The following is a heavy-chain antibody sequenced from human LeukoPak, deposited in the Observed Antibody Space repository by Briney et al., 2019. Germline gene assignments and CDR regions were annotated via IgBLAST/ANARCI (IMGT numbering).Heavy chain of an antibody. D-gene: IGHD3-22*01. J-gene: IGHJ4*02. CDR2: ISSSGSTI. CDR1: GFTFSSYE. CDR3: AKGDYYDTSGYRD. Sequence: GGSLRLSCAASGFTFSSYEMNWVRQAPGKGLEWVSYISSSGSTIYYADSVKGRLTISRDNAKNSLYLQMNSLRAEDTAVYYCAKGDYYDTSGYRDWGQGTLVTVSS. V-gene: IGHV3-48*03.